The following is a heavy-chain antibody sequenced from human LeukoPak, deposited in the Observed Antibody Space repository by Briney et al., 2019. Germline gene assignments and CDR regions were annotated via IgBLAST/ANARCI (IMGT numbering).Heavy chain of an antibody. D-gene: IGHD3-10*01. J-gene: IGHJ4*02. CDR3: ARSLWFGELSPDY. CDR1: GYTFTGYY. CDR2: INPNSGGT. Sequence: GASVKVSCKASGYTFTGYYMHWVRQAPGQGLEWMGRINPNSGGTNYAQKFQGRVTMTRDTSISTAYMELSRLRSDDTAVYYCARSLWFGELSPDYWGQGTLVTVSS. V-gene: IGHV1-2*06.